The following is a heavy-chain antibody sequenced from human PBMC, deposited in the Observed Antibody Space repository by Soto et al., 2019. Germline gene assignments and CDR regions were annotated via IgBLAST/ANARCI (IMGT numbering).Heavy chain of an antibody. CDR2: IYYSGST. V-gene: IGHV4-61*01. D-gene: IGHD3-22*01. Sequence: QVQLQESGPGLVKPSETLSLTCTVSGGSVSSGSYYWSWIRQPPGKGLEWIGYIYYSGSTNYNPSLKSRVTISVDTSKNQFSLKLSSVTAADTAVYYCASGNYDSSGYSYGKADAFDIWGQGTMVTVSS. J-gene: IGHJ3*02. CDR1: GGSVSSGSYY. CDR3: ASGNYDSSGYSYGKADAFDI.